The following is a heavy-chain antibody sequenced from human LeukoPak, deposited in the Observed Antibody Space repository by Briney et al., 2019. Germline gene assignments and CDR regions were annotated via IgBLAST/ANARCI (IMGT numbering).Heavy chain of an antibody. Sequence: SETLSLTCTVSGGSISSCYWSWIRQPPGKGLEWIGYIYYSGSTNYNPSLKSRVTISVDTSKNQFSLKLSSVTAADTAVYYCARRAVRGYWYFDLWGRGTLVTVSS. D-gene: IGHD3-10*01. CDR3: ARRAVRGYWYFDL. CDR1: GGSISSCY. CDR2: IYYSGST. V-gene: IGHV4-59*08. J-gene: IGHJ2*01.